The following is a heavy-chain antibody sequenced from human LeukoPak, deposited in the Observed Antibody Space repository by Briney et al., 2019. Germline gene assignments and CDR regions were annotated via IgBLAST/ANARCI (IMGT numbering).Heavy chain of an antibody. Sequence: TGGSLRLSCAASGLTFSSHWMHWVRHAPGKGLVWVSRITNDGSSTTYADSVKGRFTISRDNAKNMLYLQVNSLRAEDTAVYYCARDADFGVGYGMDVWGQGTTVTVSS. J-gene: IGHJ6*02. D-gene: IGHD3-10*01. CDR3: ARDADFGVGYGMDV. CDR1: GLTFSSHW. V-gene: IGHV3-74*01. CDR2: ITNDGSST.